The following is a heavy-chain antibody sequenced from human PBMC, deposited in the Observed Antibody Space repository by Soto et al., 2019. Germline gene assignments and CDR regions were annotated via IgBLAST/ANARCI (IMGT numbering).Heavy chain of an antibody. CDR2: ISGSGGST. V-gene: IGHV3-23*01. CDR3: AKGGFSEWLLPNYYYYYGMDV. Sequence: EVQLLESGGGLVQPGGSLRLSCAASGFTFSSYAMSWVRQAPGKGLEWVSAISGSGGSTYYADSVKGRFTISRDNSKNTLYLQMNSLRAEDTAVYYCAKGGFSEWLLPNYYYYYGMDVWGQGTTVTVSS. J-gene: IGHJ6*02. CDR1: GFTFSSYA. D-gene: IGHD3-3*01.